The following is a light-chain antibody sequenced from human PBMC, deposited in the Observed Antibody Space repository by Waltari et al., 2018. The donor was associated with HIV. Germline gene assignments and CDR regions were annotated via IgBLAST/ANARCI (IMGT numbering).Light chain of an antibody. Sequence: SYELTQPPSVSVSPGQTASITCSGDKLGDTYACWYPQKSGQSPVLVIYQGTKRPSGIPERFSGSNSGNTATLIISGTQAMDEADYYCQAWDSSTAVLFGGGTKLTVL. CDR1: KLGDTY. V-gene: IGLV3-1*01. CDR3: QAWDSSTAVL. CDR2: QGT. J-gene: IGLJ2*01.